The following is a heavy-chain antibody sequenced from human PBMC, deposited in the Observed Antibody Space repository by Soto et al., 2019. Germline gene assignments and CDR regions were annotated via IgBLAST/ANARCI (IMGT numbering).Heavy chain of an antibody. Sequence: SETLSLTCTVSGGSISSGGYYWSWIRQHPGKGLEWIGYIYYSGSTYYNPSLKSRVTISVDTSKNQFSLKLSSVTAADTAVYYCARLGRFCRSNGCFGNYFVYWGQGALVTVSS. D-gene: IGHD2-2*01. CDR3: ARLGRFCRSNGCFGNYFVY. CDR2: IYYSGST. V-gene: IGHV4-31*03. CDR1: GGSISSGGYY. J-gene: IGHJ4*02.